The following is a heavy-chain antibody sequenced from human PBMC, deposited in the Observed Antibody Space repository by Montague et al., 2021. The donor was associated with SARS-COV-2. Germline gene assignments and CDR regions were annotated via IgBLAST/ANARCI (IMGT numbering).Heavy chain of an antibody. Sequence: TLSLTCSVSGGSINTGGYYWNWIRQSAGKGLEWIGRIYSSGGTNSRPSLKSRVTISLDTSKDQFSLWLSSVTAADTAVYYCARDPGYTSFTRWYFDLWGPGTLGTVSS. D-gene: IGHD5-18*01. J-gene: IGHJ2*01. V-gene: IGHV4-61*02. CDR3: ARDPGYTSFTRWYFDL. CDR1: GGSINTGGYY. CDR2: IYSSGGT.